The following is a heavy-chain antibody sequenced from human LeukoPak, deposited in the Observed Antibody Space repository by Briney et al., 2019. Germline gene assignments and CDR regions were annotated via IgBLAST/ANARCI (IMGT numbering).Heavy chain of an antibody. D-gene: IGHD4-23*01. V-gene: IGHV3-48*02. CDR3: ARVAAGYSVNYFDY. CDR2: ISTGSSTT. CDR1: GFTFSSYW. Sequence: GGSLRLSCAASGFTFSSYWMSWVRQAPGKGLEWVSYISTGSSTTYYADSVKGRFTISRDNVENSLYLQMNSLRDEDTAVHYCARVAAGYSVNYFDYWGQGTLVTVSS. J-gene: IGHJ4*02.